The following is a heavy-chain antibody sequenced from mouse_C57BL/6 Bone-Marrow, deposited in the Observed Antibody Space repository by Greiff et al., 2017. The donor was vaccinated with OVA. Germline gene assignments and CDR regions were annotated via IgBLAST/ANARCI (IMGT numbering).Heavy chain of an antibody. CDR3: ARRLLRDYAMDY. J-gene: IGHJ4*01. CDR2: ICNLAYSI. V-gene: IGHV5-15*04. D-gene: IGHD1-1*01. CDR1: GFTFSDYG. Sequence: DVKLVESGGGLVQPGGSLKLSCAASGFTFSDYGMAWGRQAPRKGPGLVAFICNLAYSIYYADTVTGRFTISSENAQNTLYLEMSSLRPEDTAMYYCARRLLRDYAMDYWGQGTSVTVSS.